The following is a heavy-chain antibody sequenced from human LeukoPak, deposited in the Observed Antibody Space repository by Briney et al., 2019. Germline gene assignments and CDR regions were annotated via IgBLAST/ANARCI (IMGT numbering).Heavy chain of an antibody. CDR1: GFIFSSYG. Sequence: PEGSLRLSCALSGFIFSSYGMHWVRQAPGKGLEWVAVISYDGSNKFHADSVKGRFTISRDNSKSSLFLQMNSLRAEDTAVYYCAKDLRPQIPYGESPRGTAPMGHWGQGTLVTVSS. CDR3: AKDLRPQIPYGESPRGTAPMGH. V-gene: IGHV3-30*18. J-gene: IGHJ4*02. D-gene: IGHD4-17*01. CDR2: ISYDGSNK.